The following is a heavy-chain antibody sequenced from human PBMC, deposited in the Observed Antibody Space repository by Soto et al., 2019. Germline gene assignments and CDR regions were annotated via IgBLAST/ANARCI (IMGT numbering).Heavy chain of an antibody. CDR2: IYYSGST. J-gene: IGHJ5*02. CDR3: ARGDSYGSFPTNWFDP. CDR1: GGSISSGGYY. V-gene: IGHV4-31*03. Sequence: QVQLQESGPGLVKPSQTLSLTCTVSGGSISSGGYYWSWIRQHPGKGLEWIGYIYYSGSTYNNPSLKSRGTISVDTSKNQFSLKLSSVTAADTAVYYCARGDSYGSFPTNWFDPWGQGTLVTVSS. D-gene: IGHD5-18*01.